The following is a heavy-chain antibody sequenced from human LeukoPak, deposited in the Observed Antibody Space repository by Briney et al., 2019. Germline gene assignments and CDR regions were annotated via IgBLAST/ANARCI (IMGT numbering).Heavy chain of an antibody. CDR2: IYDVDRT. CDR1: GFNVGSNY. CDR3: ARDNTDIGWDGYFDL. V-gene: IGHV3-66*01. D-gene: IGHD1-26*01. J-gene: IGHJ2*01. Sequence: TWGSLRLSCAASGFNVGSNYMNWVRQAPGMGLEWVSVIYDVDRTYYADSVKGRFTLSRDDSRNTMFLQMNNLTADDTAVYYCARDNTDIGWDGYFDLWGRGTLVTVSS.